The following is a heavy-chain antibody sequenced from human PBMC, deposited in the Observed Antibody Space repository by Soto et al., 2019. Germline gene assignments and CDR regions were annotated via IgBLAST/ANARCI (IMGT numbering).Heavy chain of an antibody. CDR2: IYSNDDK. D-gene: IGHD4-17*01. V-gene: IGHV2-5*01. J-gene: IGHJ3*01. CDR3: AHRFDDGRKSV. Sequence: SGPTVVNRTHTLTLTCTLSGCSLTTRVLVVYCVRQPPGKALEWLALIYSNDDKRYSPSLKDRLTITKDTSKNQVGLTMTNMDPVDTATYYCAHRFDDGRKSVWRQGTMVTVSS. CDR1: GCSLTTRVLV.